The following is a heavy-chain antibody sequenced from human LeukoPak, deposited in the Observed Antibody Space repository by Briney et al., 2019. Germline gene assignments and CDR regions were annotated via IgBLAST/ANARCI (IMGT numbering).Heavy chain of an antibody. CDR1: GGSISTYY. V-gene: IGHV4-59*01. CDR2: IYHSGST. CDR3: ARGGGYARPIGY. J-gene: IGHJ4*02. D-gene: IGHD5-12*01. Sequence: SETLSLTCTLSGGSISTYYWSWIRQPPGKGLEWIGYIYHSGSTNYNPSLKSRVAISVDTSKNQFSLKLSSVTAADTAVYYCARGGGYARPIGYWGQGALVTVSS.